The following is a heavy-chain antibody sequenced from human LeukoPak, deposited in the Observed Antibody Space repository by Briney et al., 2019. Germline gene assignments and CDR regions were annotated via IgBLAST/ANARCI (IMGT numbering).Heavy chain of an antibody. CDR1: GGSISSGGYY. CDR2: IYYSGST. Sequence: SGTLSLTCTVSGGSISSGGYYWSWIRQHPGKGLEWIGYIYYSGSTYYNPSLKSRVTISVDTSKNQFSLKLSSVTAADTAVYYCARTDYYGSGSHNLWYFDLWGRGTLVTVSS. J-gene: IGHJ2*01. V-gene: IGHV4-31*03. CDR3: ARTDYYGSGSHNLWYFDL. D-gene: IGHD3-10*01.